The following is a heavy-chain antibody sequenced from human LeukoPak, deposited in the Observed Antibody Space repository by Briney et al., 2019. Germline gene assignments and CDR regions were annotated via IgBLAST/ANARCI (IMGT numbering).Heavy chain of an antibody. CDR2: ISDSGGTT. D-gene: IGHD2-21*02. CDR3: AKSLWGGGDWGYFDY. Sequence: PGGSLRLSCVASGFTFRTYAMGWVRQAPGKGLEWVSGISDSGGTTYYVDSVKGRFTISRDNSKNTLYLQINSLRAEDMALYYCAKSLWGGGDWGYFDYWGQGTLVTVSS. V-gene: IGHV3-23*01. J-gene: IGHJ4*02. CDR1: GFTFRTYA.